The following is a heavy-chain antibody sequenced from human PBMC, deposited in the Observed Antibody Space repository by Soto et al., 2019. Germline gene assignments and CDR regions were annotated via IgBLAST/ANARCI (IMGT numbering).Heavy chain of an antibody. J-gene: IGHJ4*02. CDR2: ISAST. CDR3: AIRMYSTMWYYWDY. CDR1: GFTVSSYA. V-gene: IGHV3-23*01. Sequence: EMQLLESGGGLVQAGGSLRLSCAASGFTVSSYALNWVRPAPGKGLEWVSCISASTYYADSVKGRFTISRDTSKNTLYLQMNSLRAEYTAIYFCAIRMYSTMWYYWDYWGQGTLVTVSS. D-gene: IGHD6-13*01.